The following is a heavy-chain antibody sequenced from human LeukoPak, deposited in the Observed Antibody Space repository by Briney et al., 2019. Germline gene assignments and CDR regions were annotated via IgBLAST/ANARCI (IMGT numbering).Heavy chain of an antibody. Sequence: GGSLRLSCAASGFTFSSYAMSWVRQAPGKGLEWVSAISGSGGSTYYADSVKGRFTISRDNSKNTLYLQMNSLRAEDTAVYYCASFLGDYGGNSYPYYCYGMDVWGQGTTVTVSS. D-gene: IGHD4-23*01. J-gene: IGHJ6*02. CDR3: ASFLGDYGGNSYPYYCYGMDV. V-gene: IGHV3-23*01. CDR2: ISGSGGST. CDR1: GFTFSSYA.